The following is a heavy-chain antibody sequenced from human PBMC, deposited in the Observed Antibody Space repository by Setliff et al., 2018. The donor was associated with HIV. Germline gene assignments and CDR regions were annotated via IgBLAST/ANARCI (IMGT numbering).Heavy chain of an antibody. CDR2: ISGSGYP. Sequence: PGGSLRLSCVASGFTFSTYAINWVRLAPGKGPEWVSSISGSGYPYYADSVKGRFTISRDNSKNTLFLQMDSLRAEDTALYYCAKQRYYDGNDGFDVWGQGTMVTVSS. V-gene: IGHV3-23*01. CDR3: AKQRYYDGNDGFDV. CDR1: GFTFSTYA. D-gene: IGHD3-3*01. J-gene: IGHJ3*01.